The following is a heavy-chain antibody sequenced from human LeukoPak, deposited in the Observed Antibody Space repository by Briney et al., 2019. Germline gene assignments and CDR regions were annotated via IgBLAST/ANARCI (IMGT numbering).Heavy chain of an antibody. J-gene: IGHJ3*02. D-gene: IGHD3-3*01. Sequence: GGSLRLSCAASGFTFSSYAMHWVRQAPGKGLEWVAVISYDGSNKYYADSVKGRFTISRDNSKNTLYLQMNSLRAEDTAVYYCARVRYYDFWSGPFDIWGQGTMVTVSS. CDR2: ISYDGSNK. CDR1: GFTFSSYA. CDR3: ARVRYYDFWSGPFDI. V-gene: IGHV3-30-3*01.